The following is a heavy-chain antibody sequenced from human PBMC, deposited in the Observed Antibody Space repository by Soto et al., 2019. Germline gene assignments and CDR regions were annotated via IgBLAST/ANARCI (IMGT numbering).Heavy chain of an antibody. Sequence: SETLSLTCAVSGGSISSGGYSWSWIRQPPGKGLEWIGYVYHSGSTYYNPSLKSRVTISVDRSKNQFSLKLSSVTAADTAVYYCARGNYYYYGMDVWGQGTTVTVSS. J-gene: IGHJ6*02. CDR2: VYHSGST. V-gene: IGHV4-30-2*01. CDR3: ARGNYYYYGMDV. CDR1: GGSISSGGYS.